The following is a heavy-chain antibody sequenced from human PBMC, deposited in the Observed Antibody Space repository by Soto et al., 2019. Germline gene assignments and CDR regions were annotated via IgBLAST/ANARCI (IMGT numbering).Heavy chain of an antibody. J-gene: IGHJ5*02. D-gene: IGHD6-13*01. CDR1: GGSITEKY. CDR3: VASLAASGLNWLDP. Sequence: QLQLQESGPGLVKPSETLSLTCTVSGGSITEKYWNWVRQPAGKGLEWIGLIFANGNTDYNPSLKRRVTMSVDASKNQFSLKLTSMTAADTAVYYCVASLAASGLNWLDPWGQGTLVTVSS. V-gene: IGHV4-4*07. CDR2: IFANGNT.